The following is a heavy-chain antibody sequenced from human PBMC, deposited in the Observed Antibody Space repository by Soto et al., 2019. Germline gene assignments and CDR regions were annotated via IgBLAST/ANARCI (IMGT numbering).Heavy chain of an antibody. Sequence: ASVKVSCKASGYTFTSYGISWVRQAPGQGLEWMGWISAYNGNTNYAQKLQGRVTMTTDTSTSTAYMELRSLRSDDTAVYYCARAFSPLFPLTAKAQYYFGDWGQGTLVTVSS. CDR3: ARAFSPLFPLTAKAQYYFGD. CDR1: GYTFTSYG. CDR2: ISAYNGNT. V-gene: IGHV1-18*01. D-gene: IGHD5-18*01. J-gene: IGHJ4*02.